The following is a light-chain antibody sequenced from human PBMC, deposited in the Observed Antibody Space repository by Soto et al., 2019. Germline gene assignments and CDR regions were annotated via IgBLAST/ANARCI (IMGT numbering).Light chain of an antibody. V-gene: IGKV2-30*01. J-gene: IGKJ1*01. CDR1: EGLVFSDGNTY. Sequence: DVVMTHSPLFLPVTLGQPASISCRSSEGLVFSDGNTYLSWLQQRPGQSPRRLIYKVSNRGSGVPDRFSGSGSGTDFTLKISRVEAEDVGLYYCVQGTHWPRTFGQGTKVDIK. CDR3: VQGTHWPRT. CDR2: KVS.